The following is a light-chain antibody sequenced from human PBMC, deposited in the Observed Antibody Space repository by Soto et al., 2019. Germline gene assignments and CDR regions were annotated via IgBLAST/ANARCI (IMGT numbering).Light chain of an antibody. CDR2: GAS. CDR3: QHYNNWPPWT. J-gene: IGKJ1*01. V-gene: IGKV3-15*01. CDR1: QSVSSN. Sequence: EIVMTQSPAILSVSPGERATLSCRASQSVSSNLAWYQQKPGQAPRLLIYGASTRATGIPARFSGSGSGTDFTITISSLQSEDFAVYYCQHYNNWPPWTFGQGTKVEIK.